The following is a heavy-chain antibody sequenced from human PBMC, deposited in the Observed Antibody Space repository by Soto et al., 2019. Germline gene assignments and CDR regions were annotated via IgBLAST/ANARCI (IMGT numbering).Heavy chain of an antibody. J-gene: IGHJ4*02. V-gene: IGHV3-23*01. CDR3: AKGDWADF. CDR1: GFTFSTYA. D-gene: IGHD2-21*01. CDR2: IRPGGGLT. Sequence: EVQLLESGGGQVQPGGSLRLSCASSGFTFSTYAMTWVRQVPGEWLEWVSVIRPGGGLTYYADSVKGRFTISRDDSKNTVFLQMNDLRVEDTARYYCAKGDWADFWGEGTLVTVSS.